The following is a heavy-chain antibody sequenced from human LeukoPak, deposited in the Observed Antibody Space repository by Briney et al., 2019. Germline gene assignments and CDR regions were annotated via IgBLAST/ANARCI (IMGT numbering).Heavy chain of an antibody. J-gene: IGHJ4*02. Sequence: ASVKVSCKASGYTFTSYYMRWVRQAPGQGLEWMGIINPSGGSASYAQKFHGRVTMTRDTSTSTVYMELSSLRSEDTAVYYCARDPVTGYFDYWGQGTLVTVSS. CDR2: INPSGGSA. CDR1: GYTFTSYY. D-gene: IGHD1-20*01. V-gene: IGHV1-46*01. CDR3: ARDPVTGYFDY.